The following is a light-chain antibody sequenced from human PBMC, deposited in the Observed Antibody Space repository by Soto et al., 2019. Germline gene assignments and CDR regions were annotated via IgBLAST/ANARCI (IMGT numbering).Light chain of an antibody. V-gene: IGLV2-14*01. CDR3: SSFSSSSTPYV. Sequence: QSALTKPASVSGSPGQSITISCTGTSTDVGGYKYVSWYQQHPGTAPKLMIFEVNGRPSGVSDRFSGSKSGNTASLTISGLQPEDEADYYCSSFSSSSTPYVFGTGTKLTVL. CDR2: EVN. CDR1: STDVGGYKY. J-gene: IGLJ1*01.